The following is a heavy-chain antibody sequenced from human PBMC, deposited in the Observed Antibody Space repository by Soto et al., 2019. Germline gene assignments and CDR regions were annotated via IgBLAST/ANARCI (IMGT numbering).Heavy chain of an antibody. V-gene: IGHV3-15*07. D-gene: IGHD3-10*01. CDR3: SHAPGRRGYYGMDV. Sequence: GGSLRLSCAASGFPFSNAYMNWVRQAPGKGLEWVGRIKTKADGGTTDYAAPVKGRFIISRDDSKDTLYVQMNSLQTDDTGVYYCSHAPGRRGYYGMDVWGQGTTVTVSS. CDR2: IKTKADGGTT. CDR1: GFPFSNAY. J-gene: IGHJ6*02.